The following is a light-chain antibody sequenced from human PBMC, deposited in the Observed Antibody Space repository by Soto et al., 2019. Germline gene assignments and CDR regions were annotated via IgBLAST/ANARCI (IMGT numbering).Light chain of an antibody. Sequence: EIVLTQSPGTLSLSPGERATLSCRASQSVSSADLAWYQQKPGQAPRLLIYGPSSRATGIPDRFSGSGSETDFTLTINKLEPEDSAVYYCQQYGSSPLTFGGGTKVEIK. CDR1: QSVSSAD. CDR2: GPS. V-gene: IGKV3-20*01. CDR3: QQYGSSPLT. J-gene: IGKJ4*01.